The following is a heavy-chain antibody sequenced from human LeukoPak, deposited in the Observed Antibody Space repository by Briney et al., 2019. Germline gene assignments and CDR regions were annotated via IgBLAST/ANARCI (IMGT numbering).Heavy chain of an antibody. D-gene: IGHD3-3*01. CDR3: ARGSLGVTIFGVAYDY. Sequence: SETLSLTCTVSGGSISSYYWSWIRQPPGKGLEWIGYIYYSGSTNYNPSLKSRVTISVDTSKNQFSLKLSSVTAADTAVYYCARGSLGVTIFGVAYDYWGQGTLVTVSS. CDR2: IYYSGST. V-gene: IGHV4-59*08. CDR1: GGSISSYY. J-gene: IGHJ4*02.